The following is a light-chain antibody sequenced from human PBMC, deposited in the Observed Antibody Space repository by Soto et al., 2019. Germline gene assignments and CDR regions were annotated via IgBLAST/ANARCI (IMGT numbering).Light chain of an antibody. CDR1: QSFTSSH. J-gene: IGKJ2*01. V-gene: IGKV3-20*01. Sequence: EIVLTQSPGTLSLSPGDRVTLSCRASQSFTSSHLAWYQQKPGQAPKLLIYDTSIRATGIPDRFSGRASGTDFTVTVSRLEPEDCAVYYCQYYGGAPLYTCGQGTKLEIK. CDR3: QYYGGAPLYT. CDR2: DTS.